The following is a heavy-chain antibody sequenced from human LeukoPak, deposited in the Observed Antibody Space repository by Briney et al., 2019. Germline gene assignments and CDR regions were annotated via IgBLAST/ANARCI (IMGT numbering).Heavy chain of an antibody. D-gene: IGHD5-12*01. CDR2: ISYSGST. V-gene: IGHV4-59*01. CDR3: ARSGGYSGYDVDY. J-gene: IGHJ4*02. CDR1: GGSINTYY. Sequence: SETLSLTCTVSGGSINTYYWHWIRQPPGKGLEWIGYISYSGSTNYNPSLKSRVTISIDTSKKQCSLKLSSVTAADTAVYHCARSGGYSGYDVDYWGQGTLVTVSS.